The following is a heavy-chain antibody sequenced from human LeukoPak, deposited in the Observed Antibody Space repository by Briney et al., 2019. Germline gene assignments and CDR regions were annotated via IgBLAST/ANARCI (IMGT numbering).Heavy chain of an antibody. CDR1: GASTSGYW. V-gene: IGHV4-4*07. Sequence: SETLSLTCTVSGASTSGYWWSWIRQPAGKGLEWIGRIYADADRDTNYNPSLKSRVTVSVDTSKNQFSLKLISVTAADTAMYYCARAPGGCGGTCPFDSWGQGVQVTVSS. CDR2: IYADADRDT. J-gene: IGHJ4*02. D-gene: IGHD2-15*01. CDR3: ARAPGGCGGTCPFDS.